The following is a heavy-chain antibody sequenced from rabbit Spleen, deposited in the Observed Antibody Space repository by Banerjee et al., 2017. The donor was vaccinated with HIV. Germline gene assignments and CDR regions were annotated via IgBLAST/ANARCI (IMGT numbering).Heavy chain of an antibody. CDR2: IYTGFSGGT. CDR1: GFSFSVSDY. Sequence: QSLEESGGGLVQPEGSLTLTCTASGFSFSVSDYMCWVRQAPGKGLEWIGCIYTGFSGGTYYASWAKGRFTISKTSSTTVTLQMTSLTAADTATYFCAHGETYYRENLWGPGTLVTVS. J-gene: IGHJ4*01. V-gene: IGHV1S40*01. D-gene: IGHD1-1*01. CDR3: AHGETYYRENL.